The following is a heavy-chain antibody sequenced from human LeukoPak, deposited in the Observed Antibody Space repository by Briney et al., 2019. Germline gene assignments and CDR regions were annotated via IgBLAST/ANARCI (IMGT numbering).Heavy chain of an antibody. CDR1: GYTFTSYD. CDR2: MNPNRGNT. J-gene: IGHJ4*02. V-gene: IGHV1-8*01. Sequence: ASVKVSSKASGYTFTSYDINWVRQATGQGLEWMGWMNPNRGNTGYAQKFQGRVTITRSASINTAYMELSSLTSDDTAVYYRARSSVGDRRRIDYWRRGTLVTVSS. CDR3: ARSSVGDRRRIDY. D-gene: IGHD1-26*01.